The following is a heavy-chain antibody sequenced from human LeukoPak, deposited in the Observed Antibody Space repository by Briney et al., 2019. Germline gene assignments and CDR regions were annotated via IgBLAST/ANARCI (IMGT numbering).Heavy chain of an antibody. D-gene: IGHD6-6*01. CDR1: GFTFSSYS. CDR3: ARIGYSSSSNDY. CDR2: ISSSSSYI. V-gene: IGHV3-21*01. Sequence: GGSLRLSCAASGFTFSSYSMNWVRQAPGKGLEWVSSISSSSSYIYYADSVKGRFTISRDNARNSLYLQMNSLRAEDTAVYYCARIGYSSSSNDYWGQGTLVTVSS. J-gene: IGHJ4*02.